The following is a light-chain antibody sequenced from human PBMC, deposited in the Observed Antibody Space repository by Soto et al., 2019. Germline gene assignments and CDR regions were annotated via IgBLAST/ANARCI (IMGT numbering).Light chain of an antibody. V-gene: IGLV2-14*01. CDR2: DVS. CDR1: SRDVGGYNY. Sequence: QSALTQPASVSGSPGQSITISCTATSRDVGGYNYVSWYQQHPGKAPKLMIYDVSNRPSGVSNRFSGSKSGNTASLTISGLQAEDEADYYYSSYTSSSTVVFGGGTKLTVL. J-gene: IGLJ2*01. CDR3: SSYTSSSTVV.